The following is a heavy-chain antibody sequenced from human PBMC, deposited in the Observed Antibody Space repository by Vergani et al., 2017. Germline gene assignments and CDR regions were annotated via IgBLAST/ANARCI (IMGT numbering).Heavy chain of an antibody. Sequence: QVQLQQWGAGLLKPSETLSLTCAVYGGSFSGYYWSWIRQPPGKGLEWIGEINHSGSTNYNPSLKSRVTISVDTSKNQFSLKLCSVTAADTAVYYCARGRGQRKNYYYYYMDVWGKGTTVTVSS. J-gene: IGHJ6*03. CDR2: INHSGST. CDR3: ARGRGQRKNYYYYYMDV. CDR1: GGSFSGYY. D-gene: IGHD6-25*01. V-gene: IGHV4-34*01.